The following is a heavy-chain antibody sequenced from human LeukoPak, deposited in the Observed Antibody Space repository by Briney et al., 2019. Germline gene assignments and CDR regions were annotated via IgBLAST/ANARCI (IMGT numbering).Heavy chain of an antibody. CDR2: IWYDGSNK. V-gene: IGHV3-33*01. CDR1: GFTFSSYG. CDR3: ARDFLEWLYADNYYYGMDV. J-gene: IGHJ6*02. D-gene: IGHD3-3*01. Sequence: PGRSLRLSCAASGFTFSSYGMHWVRQAPGKGLEWVAVIWYDGSNKYYADSVKGRFTISRDNSKNTLYLQMNSLRAEDTAVYYCARDFLEWLYADNYYYGMDVWGQGTTVTVS.